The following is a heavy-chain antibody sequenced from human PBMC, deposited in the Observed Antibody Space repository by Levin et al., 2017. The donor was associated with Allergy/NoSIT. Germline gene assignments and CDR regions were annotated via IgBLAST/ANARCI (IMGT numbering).Heavy chain of an antibody. CDR1: GFTFSSSW. V-gene: IGHV3-74*01. Sequence: GGSLRLSCAASGFTFSSSWMHWVRQAPGKGLVWVSRIKSDGSSTSYADSVKGRFTISRDNAKNTLYLQMNSLRAEDTAVYYCARDPHGGTGPHDAFDIWGQGTMVTVSS. J-gene: IGHJ3*02. CDR3: ARDPHGGTGPHDAFDI. CDR2: IKSDGSST.